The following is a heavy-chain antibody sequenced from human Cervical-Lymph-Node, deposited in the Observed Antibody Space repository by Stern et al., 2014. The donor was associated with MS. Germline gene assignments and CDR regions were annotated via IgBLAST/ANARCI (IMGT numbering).Heavy chain of an antibody. CDR1: EFTFSIYG. Sequence: VQLVESGGGVVQPGRSLRLSCVASEFTFSIYGMYWVRQAPGKGLEWVAVVAYDEGKKDYADSGKCRFTISRDNSKNTLYLQMTSLRTEDTAMYYCATAPMYFYTSGSYDFWGQGTLVTVSS. CDR3: ATAPMYFYTSGSYDF. J-gene: IGHJ1*01. CDR2: VAYDEGKK. D-gene: IGHD3-10*01. V-gene: IGHV3-30*03.